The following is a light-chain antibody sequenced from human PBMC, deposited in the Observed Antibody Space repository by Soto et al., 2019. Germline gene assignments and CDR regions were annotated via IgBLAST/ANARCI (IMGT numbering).Light chain of an antibody. CDR1: QSVTSSY. CDR2: VAS. Sequence: EIVLTQSPGTLSLSPGERATLSCRASQSVTSSYLAWYQQKPGQAPRLLIHVASTRATGIPDRFSGSGSGTDFTVTISRLEPEDCAVYYCQQYGSSPSTFGQGTKLEIK. CDR3: QQYGSSPST. J-gene: IGKJ2*02. V-gene: IGKV3-20*01.